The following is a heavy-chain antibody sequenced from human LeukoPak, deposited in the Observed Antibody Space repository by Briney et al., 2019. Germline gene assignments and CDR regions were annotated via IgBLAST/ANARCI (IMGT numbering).Heavy chain of an antibody. Sequence: GGSLRLSCAASGFTFSSYAMHWVRQAPGKGLEWVAVISHDGSNKYYADSVKGRFTISRDNSKNTLYLQMNSLRAEDTAVYYCARDRVAAHKPWFDPWGQGTLVTVSS. V-gene: IGHV3-30-3*01. CDR3: ARDRVAAHKPWFDP. CDR2: ISHDGSNK. D-gene: IGHD6-6*01. CDR1: GFTFSSYA. J-gene: IGHJ5*02.